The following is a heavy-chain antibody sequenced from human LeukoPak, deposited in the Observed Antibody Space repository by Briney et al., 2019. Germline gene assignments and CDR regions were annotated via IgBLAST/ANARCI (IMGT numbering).Heavy chain of an antibody. V-gene: IGHV4-31*03. CDR1: DGPISRGGYY. CDR3: ARDSSGYYVFDS. CDR2: IYHSGTT. J-gene: IGHJ4*02. D-gene: IGHD3-22*01. Sequence: PQIPSNSRNMSDGPISRGGYYWSWIRQHKKKGLEWIGYIYHSGTTYYNPSLKSRAIISVDTPKNQFSLKMSSVTAADTAVYYCARDSSGYYVFDSWGQGTLVTVSS.